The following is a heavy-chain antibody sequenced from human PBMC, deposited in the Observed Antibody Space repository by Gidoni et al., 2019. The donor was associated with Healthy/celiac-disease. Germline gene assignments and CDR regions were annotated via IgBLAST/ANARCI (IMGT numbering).Heavy chain of an antibody. Sequence: QVQLVESGGCVVQLGRSLSLPCAASGFTFRCYGMHWVRQAPGKGLEWVAVIWNSGRNKYYADSVKGRFTISRDNSKNTLYLQMNSLRAEDTAVYYCARGVGVAARSHYMDVWGKGTTVTVSS. CDR1: GFTFRCYG. CDR3: ARGVGVAARSHYMDV. J-gene: IGHJ6*03. D-gene: IGHD6-6*01. V-gene: IGHV3-33*01. CDR2: IWNSGRNK.